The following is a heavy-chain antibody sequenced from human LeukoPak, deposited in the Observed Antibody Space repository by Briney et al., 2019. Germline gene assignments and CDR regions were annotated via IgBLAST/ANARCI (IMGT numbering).Heavy chain of an antibody. CDR3: ARGSIVVVVAATLGDY. D-gene: IGHD2-15*01. CDR1: GFTFSSYE. J-gene: IGHJ4*02. CDR2: ISSSGSTI. Sequence: GGSLRLSCAASGFTFSSYEVNWVRQAPGKGLEWVSYISSSGSTIYYADSVKGRFTISRDNAKNSLYLQMNSLRAEDTAVYYCARGSIVVVVAATLGDYWGQGTLVTVSS. V-gene: IGHV3-48*03.